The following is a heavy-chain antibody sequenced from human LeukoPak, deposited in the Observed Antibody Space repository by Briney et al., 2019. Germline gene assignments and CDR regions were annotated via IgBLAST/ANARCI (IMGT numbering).Heavy chain of an antibody. J-gene: IGHJ4*02. CDR3: ATGGFRNYYFDY. V-gene: IGHV3-33*01. D-gene: IGHD1-14*01. CDR2: IWYDGSNK. Sequence: GCSLRLSCAASGCTFSSYGMHWVRQAPGKGLEWVAVIWYDGSNKYYADSVKGRFTISRDNSKNTLYLQMNSLRAEDTAVYYCATGGFRNYYFDYWGQGTLVTVSS. CDR1: GCTFSSYG.